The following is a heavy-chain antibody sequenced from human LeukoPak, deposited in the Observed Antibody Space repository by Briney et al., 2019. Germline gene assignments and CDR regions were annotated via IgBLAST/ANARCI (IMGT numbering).Heavy chain of an antibody. V-gene: IGHV3-23*01. J-gene: IGHJ4*02. CDR2: ISVSGGTT. CDR1: GFTFSSYA. CDR3: AKGGSSSSSPYGD. Sequence: GGSLRLSCAASGFTFSSYAMSWVRQAPGKGLEWVSAISVSGGTTYYADSVKGRFTISRDNSKNTLYLQMNSLRAEDTAVYYCAKGGSSSSSPYGDWGQGTLVTVSS. D-gene: IGHD6-13*01.